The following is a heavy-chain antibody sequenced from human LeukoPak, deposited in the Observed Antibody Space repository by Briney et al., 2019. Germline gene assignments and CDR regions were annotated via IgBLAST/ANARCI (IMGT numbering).Heavy chain of an antibody. V-gene: IGHV4-38-2*02. Sequence: SETLSLTCTVSGYSISSGYYWGWIRQPPGKGLEWIGSIYHSGSTYYNPSLKSRVTISVDTSKNQFSLKLSSVTAADTAVYYCARVHTVVISKGLDYWGQGTLVIVSS. J-gene: IGHJ4*02. CDR3: ARVHTVVISKGLDY. CDR2: IYHSGST. CDR1: GYSISSGYY. D-gene: IGHD4-23*01.